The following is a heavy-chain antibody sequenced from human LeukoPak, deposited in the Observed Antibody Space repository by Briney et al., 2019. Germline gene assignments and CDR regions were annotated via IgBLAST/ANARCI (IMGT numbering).Heavy chain of an antibody. V-gene: IGHV3-33*01. CDR2: IWYDGSNK. Sequence: GGSLRLSCAASGFTFSSYGMPWVRQAPGKGLEWVAVIWYDGSNKYYADSVKGRFTISRDNSKNTLYLQMNSLRAEDTAVYYCAREGSYGDYFDYWGQGTLVTVSS. D-gene: IGHD4-17*01. CDR3: AREGSYGDYFDY. CDR1: GFTFSSYG. J-gene: IGHJ4*02.